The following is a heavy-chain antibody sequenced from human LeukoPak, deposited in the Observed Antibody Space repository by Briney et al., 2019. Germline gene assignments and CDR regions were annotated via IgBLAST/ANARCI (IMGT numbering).Heavy chain of an antibody. V-gene: IGHV4-31*03. J-gene: IGHJ6*03. CDR2: IYYSGST. CDR3: ASALYYFYMDV. Sequence: SQTLSLTCTVSGGSVSSGGYYWSWVRQHPGKGLEWIGYIYYSGSTYYNPSRKSRVTISLDTSKNHFSLTLSSVTAADTAVYYCASALYYFYMDVWGKGTTVTVSS. CDR1: GGSVSSGGYY.